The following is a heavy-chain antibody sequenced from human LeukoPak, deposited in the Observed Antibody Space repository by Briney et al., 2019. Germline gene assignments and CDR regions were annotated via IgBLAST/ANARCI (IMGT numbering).Heavy chain of an antibody. CDR1: GFAFTNYA. Sequence: PGGSLRLSCAASGFAFTNYAMIWVRQAPGKGLEWVSTISGGGDSTYYADSVKGRFTISRDNSKNTLYLQMNSLRADDTALYYCAKEGTESDFDYWGQGTLVTVSS. CDR2: ISGGGDST. D-gene: IGHD3-10*01. CDR3: AKEGTESDFDY. J-gene: IGHJ4*02. V-gene: IGHV3-23*01.